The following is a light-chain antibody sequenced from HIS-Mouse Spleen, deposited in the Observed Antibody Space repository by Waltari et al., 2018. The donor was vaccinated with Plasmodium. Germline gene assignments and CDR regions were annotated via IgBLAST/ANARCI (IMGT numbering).Light chain of an antibody. Sequence: SYELTPPPSVSVSPGQTARITCSGDVLPKKYAYWYTQKSGQAPVLVIYEDSKRPSGIPERFSGSSSGTMATLTISGAQVEDEADYYCYSTDSSGNHRVFGGGTKLTVL. CDR1: VLPKKY. V-gene: IGLV3-10*01. J-gene: IGLJ3*02. CDR3: YSTDSSGNHRV. CDR2: EDS.